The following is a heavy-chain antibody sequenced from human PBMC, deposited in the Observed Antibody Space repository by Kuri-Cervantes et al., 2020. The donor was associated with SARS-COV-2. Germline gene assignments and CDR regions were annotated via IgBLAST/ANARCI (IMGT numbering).Heavy chain of an antibody. CDR1: GYTFTGYY. J-gene: IGHJ5*02. CDR2: INPNSGGT. CDR3: ARDPVWSVNSGFDP. Sequence: ASVKVSCKASGYTFTGYYMHWVRQAPGQGLEWMGWINPNSGGTNYEQKFQGRVTMTRDTSISTAYMELSRLRSDDTAVYYCARDPVWSVNSGFDPWGQGTLVPSPQ. D-gene: IGHD2/OR15-2a*01. V-gene: IGHV1-2*02.